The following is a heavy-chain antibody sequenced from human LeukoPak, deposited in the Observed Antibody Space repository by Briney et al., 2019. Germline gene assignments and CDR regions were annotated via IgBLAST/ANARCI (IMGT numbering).Heavy chain of an antibody. J-gene: IGHJ6*03. Sequence: PSETLSLTCTVSGGSISSGGYYWSWIRQHPGKGLEWIGYIYYSGSTYYNPSLKSRVTISVDTSKNQFSLKLSSVTAADTAVYYCARAFSPYYYYYYYMDVWGKGTTVTVSS. CDR1: GGSISSGGYY. V-gene: IGHV4-31*03. CDR2: IYYSGST. CDR3: ARAFSPYYYYYYYMDV. D-gene: IGHD3-16*01.